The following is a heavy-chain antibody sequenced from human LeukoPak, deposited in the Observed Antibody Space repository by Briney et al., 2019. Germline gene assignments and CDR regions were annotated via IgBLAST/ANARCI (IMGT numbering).Heavy chain of an antibody. CDR1: GFSFSSYW. V-gene: IGHV3-74*01. CDR3: ARAIVVVPAAPGDY. CDR2: INTDGSTT. Sequence: PGGSLRLSCAASGFSFSSYWMHWVRQAPGKGLVWVSRINTDGSTTIYADSVKGRFTISRDNAKDTLYLQMNSLRAEDTAVYYCARAIVVVPAAPGDYWGQGTLVTVSS. D-gene: IGHD2-2*01. J-gene: IGHJ4*02.